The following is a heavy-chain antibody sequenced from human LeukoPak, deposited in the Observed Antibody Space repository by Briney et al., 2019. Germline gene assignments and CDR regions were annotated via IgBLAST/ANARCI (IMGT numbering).Heavy chain of an antibody. D-gene: IGHD2-21*02. CDR3: ARARRVTYYFDY. CDR1: GGSISSGGYY. Sequence: SETLSLTCTVSGGSISSGGYYWSWIRQHPGKVLEWIGYIYYSGSTYYNPSLKSRVTISVDTSKNQFSLKLSSVNAADTAVYYCARARRVTYYFDYWGQGTLVTVSS. CDR2: IYYSGST. V-gene: IGHV4-31*03. J-gene: IGHJ4*02.